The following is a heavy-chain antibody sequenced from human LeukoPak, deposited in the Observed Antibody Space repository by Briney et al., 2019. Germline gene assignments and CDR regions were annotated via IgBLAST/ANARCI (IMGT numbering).Heavy chain of an antibody. V-gene: IGHV4-34*01. D-gene: IGHD5-12*01. CDR1: GGSFSGYY. Sequence: SSETLSLTCAVYGGSFSGYYWNWIRQAPGKGLELIGEINHSGSTRYNPSLKSQLTMSVDTSKNQFSLKLSSLNAADTAVYYCARANKWLRFTPRYYFDYWGQGTLVTVSS. CDR2: INHSGST. CDR3: ARANKWLRFTPRYYFDY. J-gene: IGHJ4*02.